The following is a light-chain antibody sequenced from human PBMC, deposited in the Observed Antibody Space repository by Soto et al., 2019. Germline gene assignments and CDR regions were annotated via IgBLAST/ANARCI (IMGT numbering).Light chain of an antibody. Sequence: EIVLTQSPATLSLSPGERATLSCRASQSISSYLAWYQQRPGQAPRIVIYDSSNRATGIPARFSGSGSGTDFTLTISSLEPEDFAVYYCQQRSNWPITFGQGTRLEIK. J-gene: IGKJ5*01. CDR2: DSS. CDR1: QSISSY. V-gene: IGKV3-11*01. CDR3: QQRSNWPIT.